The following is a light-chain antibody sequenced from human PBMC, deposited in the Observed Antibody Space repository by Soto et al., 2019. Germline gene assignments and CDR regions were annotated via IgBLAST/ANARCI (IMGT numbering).Light chain of an antibody. V-gene: IGLV2-23*02. CDR2: EVT. CDR3: CSYAGSDTLYV. J-gene: IGLJ1*01. Sequence: QSALTQPASVSGSPGQSITISCTGSSSDVGTYNLVSWYQQHPGKAPKLLIFEVTKRPSGVSNRFSASKSGNTASLTISGLQAEDEADYYCCSYAGSDTLYVFGTGTKVTVL. CDR1: SSDVGTYNL.